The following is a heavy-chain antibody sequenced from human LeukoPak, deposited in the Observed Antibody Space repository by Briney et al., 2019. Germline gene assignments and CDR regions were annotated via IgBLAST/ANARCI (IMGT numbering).Heavy chain of an antibody. D-gene: IGHD6-19*01. CDR3: AREDRGSGWPYYMDV. CDR1: GGSISGYY. CDR2: IHYSGTT. J-gene: IGHJ6*03. Sequence: PSETLSLTCTVSGGSISGYYWSWIRQPPGKGLEWLGYIHYSGTTNYIPSLKSRVTISVDTSKNQFSLKLSSVTAADTAVYYCAREDRGSGWPYYMDVWGKGTTVTVSS. V-gene: IGHV4-59*01.